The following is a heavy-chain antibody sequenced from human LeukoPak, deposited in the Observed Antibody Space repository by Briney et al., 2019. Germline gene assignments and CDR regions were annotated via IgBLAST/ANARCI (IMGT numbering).Heavy chain of an antibody. CDR1: GGSFSGYY. Sequence: SETLSLTCAVYGGSFSGYYWSWIRQPPGKGLEWIGEINHSGSTNYNPSLKSRVTISVDTSKNQFSLKLSSVTAADTAVYYCARTDYGGNSDAFDIWGQGTMVTVSS. CDR3: ARTDYGGNSDAFDI. D-gene: IGHD4-17*01. V-gene: IGHV4-34*01. CDR2: INHSGST. J-gene: IGHJ3*02.